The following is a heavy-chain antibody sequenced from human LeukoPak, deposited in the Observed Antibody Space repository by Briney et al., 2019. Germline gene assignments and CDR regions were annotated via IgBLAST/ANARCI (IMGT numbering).Heavy chain of an antibody. Sequence: SETLSLTCTVSGGSIGSGGYYWSWIRQHPGKGLEWIGYIYYSGSTYYNPSLKSRVSISVDTSKNQFSLKLSSATAADTAVYYCARTSKGGNSYGYADYWGQGTLVTVSS. CDR3: ARTSKGGNSYGYADY. D-gene: IGHD5-18*01. V-gene: IGHV4-31*03. J-gene: IGHJ4*02. CDR2: IYYSGST. CDR1: GGSIGSGGYY.